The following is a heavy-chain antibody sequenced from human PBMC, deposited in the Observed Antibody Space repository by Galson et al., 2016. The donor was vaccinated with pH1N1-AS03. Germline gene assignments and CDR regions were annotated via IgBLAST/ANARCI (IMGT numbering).Heavy chain of an antibody. D-gene: IGHD6-19*01. J-gene: IGHJ3*02. CDR1: GFTFRNYA. Sequence: SLRLSCAASGFTFRNYAMSWVRQAPGKGLEWVSGISVRGGITFYADSVKGRFTISRDNSKNTLYLQMNSLRAEDTAVYYCAKGSSGWAHEAFDIWGQGTMVTVSS. CDR3: AKGSSGWAHEAFDI. V-gene: IGHV3-23*01. CDR2: ISVRGGIT.